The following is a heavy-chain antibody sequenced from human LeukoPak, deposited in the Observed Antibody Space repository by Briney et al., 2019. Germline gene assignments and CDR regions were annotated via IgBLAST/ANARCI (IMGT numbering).Heavy chain of an antibody. CDR2: INPNSGGT. CDR3: ARGALEDDILTGYYRGPNWFDP. D-gene: IGHD3-9*01. J-gene: IGHJ5*02. V-gene: IGHV1-2*04. CDR1: GYSFTTYV. Sequence: ASVKVSCKASGYSFTTYVISWVRQAPGQGLEWMGWINPNSGGTNYAQKFQGWVTMTRDTSISTAYMELSRLRSDDTAVYYCARGALEDDILTGYYRGPNWFDPWGQGTLVTVSS.